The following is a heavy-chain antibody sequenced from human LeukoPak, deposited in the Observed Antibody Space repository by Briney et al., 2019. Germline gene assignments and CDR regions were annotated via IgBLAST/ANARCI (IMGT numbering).Heavy chain of an antibody. J-gene: IGHJ6*03. V-gene: IGHV3-23*01. CDR2: ISPSGGIT. CDR3: AREGPVHEYYYYYYMDV. Sequence: GGSLRLSCAASGFTFSSHGMNWVRQAPGKGLEWVSGISPSGGITYYTDSVKGRFTISRDNSKNTQSLQMNSLRAEDTAVYYCAREGPVHEYYYYYYMDVWGKGTTVTVSS. CDR1: GFTFSSHG. D-gene: IGHD3-10*02.